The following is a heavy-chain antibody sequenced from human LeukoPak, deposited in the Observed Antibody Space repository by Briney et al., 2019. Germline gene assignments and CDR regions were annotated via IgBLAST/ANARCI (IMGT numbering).Heavy chain of an antibody. J-gene: IGHJ4*02. V-gene: IGHV3-7*01. CDR2: IKHNGSEK. D-gene: IGHD6-13*01. CDR1: GFTVSSNY. Sequence: GGSLRLSCAASGFTVSSNYMNWARRAPGKGLEWVANIKHNGSEKSYVDSVKGRFTISRDNAQKSVYLQMNSLRAEDTAVYYCARPTYGAYIAAAGFDYWGQGTLVTVSS. CDR3: ARPTYGAYIAAAGFDY.